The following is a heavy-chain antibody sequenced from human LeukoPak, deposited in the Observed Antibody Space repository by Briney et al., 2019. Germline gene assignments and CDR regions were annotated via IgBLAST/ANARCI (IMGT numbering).Heavy chain of an antibody. J-gene: IGHJ4*02. CDR2: ISGYNGNT. Sequence: ASVKVSCKASGYTFTSYGISWVRQAPGQGLEWMGWISGYNGNTIYAQRLQGRVTMTTDTSTSTVYMELRSLRSDDTAVYYCARGSHPLLWFGESPFDYWGQGTLVTVSS. CDR3: ARGSHPLLWFGESPFDY. V-gene: IGHV1-18*01. D-gene: IGHD3-10*01. CDR1: GYTFTSYG.